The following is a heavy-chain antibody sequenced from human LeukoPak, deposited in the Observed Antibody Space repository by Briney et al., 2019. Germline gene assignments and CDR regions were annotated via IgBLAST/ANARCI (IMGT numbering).Heavy chain of an antibody. J-gene: IGHJ4*02. CDR1: GFTFSSYG. V-gene: IGHV3-30*18. CDR2: ISYDGSNK. Sequence: PGRSLRLSCAASGFTFSSYGMHWVRQAPGKGLEWVAVISYDGSNKYYADSVKGRFTISRDNSKNTLYLQMNSLRAEDTAVYYCAEIAKVKQWLEPFDYWGQGTLVTVSS. D-gene: IGHD6-19*01. CDR3: AEIAKVKQWLEPFDY.